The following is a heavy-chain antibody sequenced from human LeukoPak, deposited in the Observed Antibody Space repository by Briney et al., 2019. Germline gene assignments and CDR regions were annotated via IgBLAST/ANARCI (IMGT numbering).Heavy chain of an antibody. CDR2: IYPGDSDT. D-gene: IGHD2-2*01. CDR3: ARSEVGYCSSTSCSLFDY. V-gene: IGHV5-51*01. CDR1: GYSFTSYW. Sequence: GESLKISCKGSGYSFTSYWIGWVRPMPGKGLEWMGIIYPGDSDTRYSPSFQGQVTISADKSISTAYLQWGSLKASDTAMYYCARSEVGYCSSTSCSLFDYWGQGTLVTVSS. J-gene: IGHJ4*02.